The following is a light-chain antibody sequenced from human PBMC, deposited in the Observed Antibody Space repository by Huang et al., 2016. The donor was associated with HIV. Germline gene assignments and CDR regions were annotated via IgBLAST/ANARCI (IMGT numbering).Light chain of an antibody. Sequence: EIVMTQSRATLSVSPGERVTLSCRAGQSVSSNLAWYKQRPGQAPSLLIHGASNRATGLPARFSGSGSGTEFTLTITSLQSEDFAVYYCQQYNDWPRTFGQGTKVEIK. CDR3: QQYNDWPRT. CDR1: QSVSSN. CDR2: GAS. V-gene: IGKV3-15*01. J-gene: IGKJ1*01.